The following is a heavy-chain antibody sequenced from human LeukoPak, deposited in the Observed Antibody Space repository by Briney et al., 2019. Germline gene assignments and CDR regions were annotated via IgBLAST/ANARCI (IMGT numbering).Heavy chain of an antibody. D-gene: IGHD6-19*01. CDR3: ASQTPRRLPIAVADYFDY. CDR2: VSTSGSYI. V-gene: IGHV3-21*01. CDR1: GFTFGSYS. Sequence: GGSLRLACAVSGFTFGSYSMNWVRQAPGKGLVWVSFVSTSGSYIYYADSVEGRFTISRDNAKNSLYLQMNSLRAEDTAVYYCASQTPRRLPIAVADYFDYWGQGTLVTVSS. J-gene: IGHJ4*02.